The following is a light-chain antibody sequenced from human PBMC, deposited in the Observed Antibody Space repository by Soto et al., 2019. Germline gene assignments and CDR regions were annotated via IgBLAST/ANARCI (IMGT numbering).Light chain of an antibody. J-gene: IGLJ3*02. Sequence: QSALTQPASVSGSPGQSITISCTGTSSDVGGYKLVSWYRQYPGKAPKLIIYEDTKRPSGVSNRFSGSKSGNTASLTISGLQAEDEADYHCCSYADTFWVFGGGTKVTVL. V-gene: IGLV2-23*01. CDR3: CSYADTFWV. CDR2: EDT. CDR1: SSDVGGYKL.